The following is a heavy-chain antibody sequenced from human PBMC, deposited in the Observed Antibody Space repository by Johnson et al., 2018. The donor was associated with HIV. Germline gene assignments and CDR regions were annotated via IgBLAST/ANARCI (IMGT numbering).Heavy chain of an antibody. J-gene: IGHJ3*02. D-gene: IGHD5-24*01. CDR1: GITVSSNY. CDR2: INWNGGST. Sequence: MLLVESGGGVVQPGGSLRLSCAASGITVSSNYMSWVRQAPGKGLEWVSGINWNGGSTGYADSVKGRFTISRDNAKNSLYLQMNSLRAEDTALYYCAKDHPQMATIVGAFDIWGQGTMVTVSS. V-gene: IGHV3-20*04. CDR3: AKDHPQMATIVGAFDI.